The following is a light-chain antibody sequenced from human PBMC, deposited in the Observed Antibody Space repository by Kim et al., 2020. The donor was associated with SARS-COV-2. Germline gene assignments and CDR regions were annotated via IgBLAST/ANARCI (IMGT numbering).Light chain of an antibody. Sequence: ILLTQSPSSLSASVGDRVTITCRASQGISRDLAWYQQKPGNPPKLLIYAASSLQSGVPSWFSGRGSATDFTLTITSLQPEDFATYSYQLLHTDSLTFGPGTKVDIK. CDR1: QGISRD. CDR2: AAS. CDR3: QLLHTDSLT. V-gene: IGKV1-9*01. J-gene: IGKJ3*01.